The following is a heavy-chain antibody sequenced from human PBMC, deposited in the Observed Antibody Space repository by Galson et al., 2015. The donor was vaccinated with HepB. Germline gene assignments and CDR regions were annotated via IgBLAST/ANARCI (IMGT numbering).Heavy chain of an antibody. CDR1: GYTFTGYY. J-gene: IGHJ4*02. V-gene: IGHV1-2*02. CDR2: INPNSGGT. D-gene: IGHD1-26*01. CDR3: ARAGHSGSYSIVGLSGY. Sequence: SVKVSCKASGYTFTGYYMHWVRQAPGQGLEWMGWINPNSGGTNYAQKFQGRVTMTRDTSISTAYMELSRLTSDDTAVYYCARAGHSGSYSIVGLSGYWGQGTLVTVSS.